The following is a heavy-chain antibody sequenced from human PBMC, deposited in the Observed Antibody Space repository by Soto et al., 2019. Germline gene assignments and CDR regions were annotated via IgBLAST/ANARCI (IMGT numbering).Heavy chain of an antibody. CDR1: GGSIRSGGYY. V-gene: IGHV4-31*03. CDR2: IYYSGNT. J-gene: IGHJ6*02. D-gene: IGHD5-18*01. CDR3: ARDRLMATAGTARHYFGLDV. Sequence: TLSLTCTVSGGSIRSGGYYWSWVRQNPRRGLEWIGNIYYSGNTYYNPSLKSRLTISVDTSKNQFSLNLSSATAADTAVYYCARDRLMATAGTARHYFGLDVWGQGTTVTV.